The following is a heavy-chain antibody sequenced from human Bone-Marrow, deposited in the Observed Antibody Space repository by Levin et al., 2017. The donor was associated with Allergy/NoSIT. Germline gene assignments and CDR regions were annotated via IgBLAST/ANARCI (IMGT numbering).Heavy chain of an antibody. CDR3: ASEPNYCSSTSC. V-gene: IGHV3-53*01. Sequence: GGSLRLSCAASGFTVSSNYMSWVRQAPGKGLEWGAVIYSGGSTYYADAVKGRFTISRDNSKNTLYLQMNSLRAEDTAVYYCASEPNYCSSTSCWGQGTLVTVSS. CDR1: GFTVSSNY. J-gene: IGHJ4*02. D-gene: IGHD2-2*01. CDR2: IYSGGST.